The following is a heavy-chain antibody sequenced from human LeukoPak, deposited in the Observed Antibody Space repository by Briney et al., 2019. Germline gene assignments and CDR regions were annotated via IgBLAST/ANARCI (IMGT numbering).Heavy chain of an antibody. CDR2: IYSGTI. CDR3: ARGYHRYYYGSGRWYNWFDP. Sequence: PGGSLRLSCTVSGFTVSSNSMSWVRQAPGKGLEWVSFIYSGTIHYSDSVKGRFTISRDNSKNTLYLQMNSLRAEDTAVYYCARGYHRYYYGSGRWYNWFDPWGQGTLVTVSS. CDR1: GFTVSSNS. V-gene: IGHV3-53*01. D-gene: IGHD3-10*01. J-gene: IGHJ5*02.